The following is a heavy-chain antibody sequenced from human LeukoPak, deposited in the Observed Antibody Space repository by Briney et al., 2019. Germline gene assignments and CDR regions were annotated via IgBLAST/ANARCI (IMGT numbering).Heavy chain of an antibody. J-gene: IGHJ4*02. CDR3: AREILAPGKTHDY. V-gene: IGHV3-21*01. CDR2: ISSSSSYI. Sequence: GGSLRLSCAASGFTFSSYAMSWVRQAPGKGLEWVSSISSSSSYIYYADSVKGRFTISRDNAKNSLYLQMNSLRAEDTAVYYCAREILAPGKTHDYWGQGTLVTVSS. CDR1: GFTFSSYA.